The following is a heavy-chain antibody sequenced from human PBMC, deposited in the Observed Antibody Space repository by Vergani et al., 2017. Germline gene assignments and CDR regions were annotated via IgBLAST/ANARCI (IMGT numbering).Heavy chain of an antibody. Sequence: QVQLVESGPGLVKPSETLSLTCTVSGGSISSYYWSWIRQPPGKGLEWIGYIYYSGSTNYNPSLKSRVTISVDTSKNQFSLKLSSVTAADTAVYYCARDRGYCSGGSCYPEDYYYYYMDVWGKGTTVTVSS. J-gene: IGHJ6*03. CDR3: ARDRGYCSGGSCYPEDYYYYYMDV. V-gene: IGHV4-59*01. CDR1: GGSISSYY. CDR2: IYYSGST. D-gene: IGHD2-15*01.